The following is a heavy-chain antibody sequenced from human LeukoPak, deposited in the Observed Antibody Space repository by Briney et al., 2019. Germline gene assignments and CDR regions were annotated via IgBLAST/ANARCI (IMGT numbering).Heavy chain of an antibody. CDR2: ISDTGNT. CDR1: GGSIIDYH. D-gene: IGHD3-10*02. J-gene: IGHJ6*04. V-gene: IGHV4-59*01. Sequence: SETLSLTCTVSGGSIIDYHWSWIRQPPGKGLEWIGCISDTGNTKYNPSLKSRVTMSVDTSKKQFSLKLSSVTAADTAVYYCAREQDPMSLGDVWGKGTTVTVSS. CDR3: AREQDPMSLGDV.